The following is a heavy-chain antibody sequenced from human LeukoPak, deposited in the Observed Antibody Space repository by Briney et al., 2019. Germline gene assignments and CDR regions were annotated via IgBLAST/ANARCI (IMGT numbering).Heavy chain of an antibody. CDR1: GGTFSSYA. Sequence: ASVKVSCKASGGTFSSYAISWVRQAPGQGLEWMGGTIPIFGTANYAQKFQGRVTITTDESTSTAYMELSSLRSEDTAVYYCAATPKAAGRMSRYFDYWGQGTLVTVSS. V-gene: IGHV1-69*05. CDR3: AATPKAAGRMSRYFDY. D-gene: IGHD6-13*01. CDR2: TIPIFGTA. J-gene: IGHJ4*02.